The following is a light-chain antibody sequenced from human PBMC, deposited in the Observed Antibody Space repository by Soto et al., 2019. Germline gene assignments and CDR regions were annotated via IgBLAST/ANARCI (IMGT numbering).Light chain of an antibody. Sequence: DIQMTQSPSILSASVGDRVTITCRASQSVNIWLAWYRQKPGKAPNLLIYDASTLQSGVPSRFSGSGAGTDFTPTISSLQPDDFATYYGQQYDSFPRTFGQGTRVDLK. CDR3: QQYDSFPRT. V-gene: IGKV1-5*01. CDR1: QSVNIW. J-gene: IGKJ1*01. CDR2: DAS.